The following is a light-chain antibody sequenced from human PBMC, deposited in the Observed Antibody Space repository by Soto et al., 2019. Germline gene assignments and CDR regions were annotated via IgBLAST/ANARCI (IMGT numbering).Light chain of an antibody. CDR3: LSKPSSVSYV. CDR1: TSDVGGYNY. CDR2: EVS. Sequence: QSALTQPASVSGSPGQSITISCTGTTSDVGGYNYVSWYQQHPGKVPKLLIHEVSNRPSGVSNRFSGSKSGKTASLTISGLQAEDDPAYYCLSKPSSVSYVLRTGTKV. V-gene: IGLV2-14*01. J-gene: IGLJ1*01.